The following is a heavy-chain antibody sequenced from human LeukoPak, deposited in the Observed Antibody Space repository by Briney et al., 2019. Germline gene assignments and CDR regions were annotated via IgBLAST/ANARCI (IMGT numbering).Heavy chain of an antibody. V-gene: IGHV1-69*04. CDR2: IIPIIGIA. D-gene: IGHD6-13*01. Sequence: SVKVSCKASRGTFSSYAISCGRQTPGQRLECMGRIIPIIGIANYTQKFQGRVTIAAYKSTSTAYMAQSSLRCEDRAVYSCARGSAVAGRGEYWGQGTLVTVSS. CDR1: RGTFSSYA. CDR3: ARGSAVAGRGEY. J-gene: IGHJ4*02.